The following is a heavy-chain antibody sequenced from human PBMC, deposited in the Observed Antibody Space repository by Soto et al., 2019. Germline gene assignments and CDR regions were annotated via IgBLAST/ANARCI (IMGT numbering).Heavy chain of an antibody. J-gene: IGHJ4*02. Sequence: QLGGPLRLSCAASGFPFSGSAMHWVRQASGKGLEWVGRIRRKANSYATACAASVKGRFTISRDDSKNTAYLQMNSLKTEDTAVYYCTRPDGTDYWGQGTLVTVSS. V-gene: IGHV3-73*01. CDR1: GFPFSGSA. CDR3: TRPDGTDY. CDR2: IRRKANSYAT.